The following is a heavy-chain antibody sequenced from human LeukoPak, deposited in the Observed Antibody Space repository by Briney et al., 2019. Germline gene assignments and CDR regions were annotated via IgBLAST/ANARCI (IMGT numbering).Heavy chain of an antibody. D-gene: IGHD6-19*01. Sequence: ASVKVSCKASGYTFTTYYMHWVRQAPGQGLEWMGITNPSGGSTNYAQKFQGRVTMTRDTSTSTVYMELSSLRSEDTAVYYCARRLGSDWYYFDYWGQGTLVTVSS. CDR3: ARRLGSDWYYFDY. CDR2: TNPSGGST. V-gene: IGHV1-46*01. J-gene: IGHJ4*02. CDR1: GYTFTTYY.